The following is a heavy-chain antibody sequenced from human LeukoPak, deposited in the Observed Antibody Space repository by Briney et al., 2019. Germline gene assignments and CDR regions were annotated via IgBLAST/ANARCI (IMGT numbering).Heavy chain of an antibody. CDR1: GYTFTSYA. Sequence: GASVKVSCKASGYTFTSYAMHWVRQAPGQRLEWMGWINAGNGNTKYSQKFQGRVTITRDTSASTAYMELSSLRSEDTAVYYCARNGEVWWELPYYFDYWGQGTLVTVSS. CDR2: INAGNGNT. J-gene: IGHJ4*02. CDR3: ARNGEVWWELPYYFDY. V-gene: IGHV1-3*01. D-gene: IGHD1-26*01.